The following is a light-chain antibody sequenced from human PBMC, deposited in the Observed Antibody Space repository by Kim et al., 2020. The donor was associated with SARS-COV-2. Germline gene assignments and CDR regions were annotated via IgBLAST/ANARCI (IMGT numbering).Light chain of an antibody. V-gene: IGLV3-1*01. Sequence: SVSPGQTASITCSGEKLGDKYACWYQQKPGQSPVLVIYQDSKRPSGIPERFSGSSSGNTATLTISGTQAMDEADYYCQAWDSSTAVFGGGTQLTV. CDR2: QDS. J-gene: IGLJ2*01. CDR1: KLGDKY. CDR3: QAWDSSTAV.